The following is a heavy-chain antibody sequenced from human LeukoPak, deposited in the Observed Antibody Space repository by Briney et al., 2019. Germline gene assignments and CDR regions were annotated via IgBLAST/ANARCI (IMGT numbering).Heavy chain of an antibody. CDR2: ISGSGGST. CDR3: AKDLLGSYTPLYFDY. D-gene: IGHD1-26*01. J-gene: IGHJ4*02. CDR1: GFTFSSYA. V-gene: IGHV3-23*01. Sequence: GGSLRLSCAASGFTFSSYAMSWVRQAPGKGLEWVSAISGSGGSTYYADSVKGRFTISRDNSKNTLYLQMNSLRAEDTAVYYCAKDLLGSYTPLYFDYWGQGTLVTVSS.